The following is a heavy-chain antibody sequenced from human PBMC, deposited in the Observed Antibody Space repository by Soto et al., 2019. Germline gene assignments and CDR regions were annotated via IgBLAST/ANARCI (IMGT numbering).Heavy chain of an antibody. J-gene: IGHJ4*02. CDR1: GCSISSGGYY. V-gene: IGHV4-31*03. CDR3: ARMGRILPYGSGGSCRFFDY. Sequence: QVQLQESGPGLVKPSQTLSLTCTVSGCSISSGGYYWSWIRQHPGKGLAWIGSIYYSGSTYYNPSLKRRVTITVDASENQVSLKVSSVTAADTAVYYCARMGRILPYGSGGSCRFFDYWGRGDLITVSS. D-gene: IGHD2-15*01. CDR2: IYYSGST.